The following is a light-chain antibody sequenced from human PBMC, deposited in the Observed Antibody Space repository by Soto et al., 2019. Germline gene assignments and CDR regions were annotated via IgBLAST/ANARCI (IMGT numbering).Light chain of an antibody. Sequence: IVLAPFPGPPALSPGERATLSCRASQSVSSNLAWYQQKPGQAPRLLIYGASTRATGIPARFSGSGSGTDFTLTISRLEPEDFAVYFCQQYDYLITFGQGTRLEIK. J-gene: IGKJ5*01. V-gene: IGKV3-20*01. CDR1: QSVSSN. CDR3: QQYDYLIT. CDR2: GAS.